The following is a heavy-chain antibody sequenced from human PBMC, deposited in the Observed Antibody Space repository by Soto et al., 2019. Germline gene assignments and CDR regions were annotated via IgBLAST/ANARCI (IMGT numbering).Heavy chain of an antibody. CDR3: ARGPNHRFDY. J-gene: IGHJ4*02. Sequence: PSETLSLTCAVYGGSFSGYYWSWIRQPPGQGLEWIGEINHSGSTNYNPSLKSRVTISVDTSKNQFSLKLSSVTAADTAVYYCARGPNHRFDYWGQGTLVTVSS. CDR1: GGSFSGYY. V-gene: IGHV4-34*01. CDR2: INHSGST.